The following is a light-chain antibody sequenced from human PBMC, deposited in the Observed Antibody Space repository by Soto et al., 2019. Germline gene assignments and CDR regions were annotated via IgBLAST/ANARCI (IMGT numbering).Light chain of an antibody. J-gene: IGKJ1*01. CDR3: QQGFITPWT. CDR1: QSISDY. Sequence: DIQMTQSPSSLSASVGDRVTITCRASQSISDYLNWYQQIPGKAPNLLISAASSLQSGVPSRFSGSGSETDFTLTISSLQPEDFATYYCQQGFITPWTFGQGTKVEIK. V-gene: IGKV1-39*01. CDR2: AAS.